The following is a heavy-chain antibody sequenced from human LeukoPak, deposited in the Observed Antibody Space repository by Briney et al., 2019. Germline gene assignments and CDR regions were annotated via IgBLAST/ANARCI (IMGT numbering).Heavy chain of an antibody. CDR3: ARVSSTGTGYGYYYGMDV. J-gene: IGHJ6*02. CDR2: INPSGGST. V-gene: IGHV1-46*01. Sequence: ASVKVSCKASGYTFTSYYMHWVRQAPGQGLEWMGIINPSGGSTSHAQKFQGRVTMTRDTSTSTVYMELSRLRSEDTAVYYCARVSSTGTGYGYYYGMDVWGQGTTVTVSS. CDR1: GYTFTSYY. D-gene: IGHD4-4*01.